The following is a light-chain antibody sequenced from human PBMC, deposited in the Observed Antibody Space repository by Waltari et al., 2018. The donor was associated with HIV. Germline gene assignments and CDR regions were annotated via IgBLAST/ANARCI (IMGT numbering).Light chain of an antibody. J-gene: IGKJ4*01. CDR3: QQYGSSVT. Sequence: EVVLTQSPGTLSLSPGERATLFCRASQSVTGSYLAWYQQKPGQAPRLLIYGASSRATCIPDRFSVSGSGTDFTLTITRLEPEDFAVYYCQQYGSSVTFGGGTKVEIK. CDR2: GAS. CDR1: QSVTGSY. V-gene: IGKV3-20*01.